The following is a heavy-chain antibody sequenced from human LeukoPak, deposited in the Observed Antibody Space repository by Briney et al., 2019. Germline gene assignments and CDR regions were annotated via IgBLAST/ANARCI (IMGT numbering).Heavy chain of an antibody. CDR2: INPDSGGT. Sequence: ASVKNSCKAPGYTSIGYHMHWVRQAPGQGLEWMGSINPDSGGTNYAQKLRGRVTMTRDTSISTTYLELSSLRAYDTTAYYCARGGQLGYCSSTSCWQLDYWGQGTLVTVSS. D-gene: IGHD2-2*01. CDR3: ARGGQLGYCSSTSCWQLDY. CDR1: GYTSIGYH. J-gene: IGHJ4*02. V-gene: IGHV1-2*02.